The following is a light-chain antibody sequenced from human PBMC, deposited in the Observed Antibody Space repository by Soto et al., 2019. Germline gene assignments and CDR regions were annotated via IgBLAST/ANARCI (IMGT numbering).Light chain of an antibody. Sequence: DIQMTQSPSSLSASVGDRVTITCRASQSISSYLNWYQQKPGKAPKLLTYAASSLQSGVPSRFSGSGSGTDFTLTISSLQPEDFATYYCQQSYSTPITFDQGTRLEIK. CDR3: QQSYSTPIT. CDR2: AAS. V-gene: IGKV1-39*01. CDR1: QSISSY. J-gene: IGKJ5*01.